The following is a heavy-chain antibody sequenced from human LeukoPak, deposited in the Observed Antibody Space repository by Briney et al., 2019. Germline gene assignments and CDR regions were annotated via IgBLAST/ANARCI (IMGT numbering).Heavy chain of an antibody. V-gene: IGHV4-39*01. J-gene: IGHJ4*02. CDR2: IYYSGNT. Sequence: PSETLSLTCTVSGGSFSSTSYYWGWIRQPPGKGLEWIGRIYYSGNTYYNPSLKSRVTISVDTSKNQFSLKLTSVTAADTAVYHCARQDGVVTAIPLIFFDYWGQGTLVSVSS. D-gene: IGHD2-21*02. CDR3: ARQDGVVTAIPLIFFDY. CDR1: GGSFSSTSYY.